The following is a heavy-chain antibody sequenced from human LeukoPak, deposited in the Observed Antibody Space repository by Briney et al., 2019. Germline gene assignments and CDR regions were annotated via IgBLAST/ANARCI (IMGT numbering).Heavy chain of an antibody. CDR1: GFTFNTYA. V-gene: IGHV3-30-3*01. CDR2: ISYDGSNK. J-gene: IGHJ4*02. Sequence: PGGSLRLSCAASGFTFNTYAMHWVRQAPGKGLEWVALISYDGSNKYYADSVKGRFTISRDNSKNTLYLQMNSLRAEDTAVYYCARDIDRGNYSFCFDYWGQGTLVTVSS. D-gene: IGHD1-26*01. CDR3: ARDIDRGNYSFCFDY.